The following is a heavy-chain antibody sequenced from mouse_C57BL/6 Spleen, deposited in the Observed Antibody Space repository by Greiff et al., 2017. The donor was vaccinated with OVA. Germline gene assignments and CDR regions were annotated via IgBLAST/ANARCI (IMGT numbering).Heavy chain of an antibody. Sequence: QVQLQQPGAELVKPGASVKMSCKASGYTFTSYWITWVKQRPGQGLEWIGDIYPGSGSTNYNEKFKSKATLTVYTSSSTAYMQLSSLTSEDSAVYYCARDPFYYGSSYFDYWGQGTTLTVSS. CDR2: IYPGSGST. V-gene: IGHV1-55*01. CDR1: GYTFTSYW. J-gene: IGHJ2*01. CDR3: ARDPFYYGSSYFDY. D-gene: IGHD1-1*01.